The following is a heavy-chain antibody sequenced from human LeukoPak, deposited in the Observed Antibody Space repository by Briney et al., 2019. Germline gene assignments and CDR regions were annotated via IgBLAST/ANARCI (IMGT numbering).Heavy chain of an antibody. CDR1: GYSIISGHY. J-gene: IGHJ6*03. V-gene: IGHV4-38-2*01. CDR3: ERARNPYYYYYYMDF. CDR2: IYHSGSS. Sequence: PSETLSLTCAVSGYSIISGHYWVWIRQPPGKGLEYIGNIYHSGSSHYNPSLKSRVTISVDTSNNQFSLKLSSVTAADTAVYYRERARNPYYYYYYMDFWGRGTTVTVSS.